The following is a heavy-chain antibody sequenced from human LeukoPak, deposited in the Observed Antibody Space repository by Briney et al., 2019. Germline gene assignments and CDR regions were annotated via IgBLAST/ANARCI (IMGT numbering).Heavy chain of an antibody. CDR1: GFSFSSYE. V-gene: IGHV3-48*03. CDR3: ARENDYGPGSYTDY. CDR2: TSTSGSVT. D-gene: IGHD3-10*01. J-gene: IGHJ4*02. Sequence: GGSLRLSCAAFGFSFSSYEINWVRQAAGQGLEWVSYTSTSGSVTYYAESVKGRFTISRDNAENSLYLQMNSLRAEDTAVYYCARENDYGPGSYTDYWGQGTLVTVSS.